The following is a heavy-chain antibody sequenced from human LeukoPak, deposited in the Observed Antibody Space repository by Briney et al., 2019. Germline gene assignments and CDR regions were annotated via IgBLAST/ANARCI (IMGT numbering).Heavy chain of an antibody. J-gene: IGHJ4*02. CDR2: INHSGST. CDR1: GGSFSGYY. Sequence: SETLSLTCAVYGGSFSGYYWSWIRQPPGKGLEWIGEINHSGSTNYNPSLKSRVTISVDTSKNQFSLKLSSVTAADTAVYYCARGRGYSDPFDYWGQGTLVTVSS. CDR3: ARGRGYSDPFDY. V-gene: IGHV4-34*01. D-gene: IGHD5-12*01.